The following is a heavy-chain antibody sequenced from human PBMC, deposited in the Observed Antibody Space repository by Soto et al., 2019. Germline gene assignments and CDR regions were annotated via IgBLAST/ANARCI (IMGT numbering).Heavy chain of an antibody. CDR1: GDSVSSNSAA. CDR2: TYYRTKWYN. CDR3: ARAGYSSSWYMDV. Sequence: SQTLSLTCAISGDSVSSNSAAWTWIRQSPSRGLEWLGRTYYRTKWYNDYAASVKSRITINPDTSKNQFSLQLNSVTPEDTAVYYCARAGYSSSWYMDVWGKGTTVTVSS. D-gene: IGHD6-13*01. J-gene: IGHJ6*03. V-gene: IGHV6-1*01.